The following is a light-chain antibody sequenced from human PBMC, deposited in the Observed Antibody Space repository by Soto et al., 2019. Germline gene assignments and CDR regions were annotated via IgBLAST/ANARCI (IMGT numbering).Light chain of an antibody. CDR1: SSDVGGYNY. V-gene: IGLV2-14*01. Sequence: QSVLTQPASVSGSPGQSITISCTGTSSDVGGYNYVSWYQQHPGKAPKLMIYDVSNRPSGVSNRFSGSKSGNTASLTISGRKAEDEADYYCSSYTSSSNPYVLGTETQLTAL. CDR2: DVS. J-gene: IGLJ1*01. CDR3: SSYTSSSNPYV.